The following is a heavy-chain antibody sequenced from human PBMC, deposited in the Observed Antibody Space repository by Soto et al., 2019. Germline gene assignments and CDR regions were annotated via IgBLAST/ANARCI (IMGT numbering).Heavy chain of an antibody. J-gene: IGHJ5*02. Sequence: KPSETLSLTCTVSGGSISSGDYYWSWIRQPPGKGLEWIGYIYYSGSTYYNPSLKSRVTISVDTSKNQFSLKLSSVTAADTAVYYCARDFNWNYDYWFDPWGQGTLVTVSS. V-gene: IGHV4-30-4*01. D-gene: IGHD1-7*01. CDR3: ARDFNWNYDYWFDP. CDR1: GGSISSGDYY. CDR2: IYYSGST.